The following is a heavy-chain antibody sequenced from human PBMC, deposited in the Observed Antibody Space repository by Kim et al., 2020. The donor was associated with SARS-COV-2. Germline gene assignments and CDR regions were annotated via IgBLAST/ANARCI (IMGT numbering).Heavy chain of an antibody. J-gene: IGHJ3*02. CDR2: IIPIFGTA. CDR3: ARWTYGSGSYYHDAFDI. Sequence: SVKVSCKASGGTFSSYAISWVRQAPGQGLEWMGGIIPIFGTANYAQKFQGRVTITADESTSTAYMELSSLRSEDTAVYYCARWTYGSGSYYHDAFDIWGQGTMVTVSS. V-gene: IGHV1-69*13. D-gene: IGHD3-10*01. CDR1: GGTFSSYA.